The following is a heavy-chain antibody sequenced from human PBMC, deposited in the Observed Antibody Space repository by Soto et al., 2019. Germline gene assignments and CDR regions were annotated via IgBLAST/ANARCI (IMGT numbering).Heavy chain of an antibody. V-gene: IGHV5-51*01. CDR3: ARLYLVRSYYGMDV. CDR2: INPGDSES. CDR1: GYSFSNYW. D-gene: IGHD3-16*01. Sequence: PGESLKISCQASGYSFSNYWIGWVRQMPGNVLEWMAIINPGDSESRYSPSFQGQVTISADKSISTAYLQWSSLKASDTAIYYCARLYLVRSYYGMDVWGQGTTVTVSS. J-gene: IGHJ6*02.